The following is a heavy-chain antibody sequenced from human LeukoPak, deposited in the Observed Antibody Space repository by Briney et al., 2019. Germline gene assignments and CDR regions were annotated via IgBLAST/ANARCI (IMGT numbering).Heavy chain of an antibody. CDR1: GGSISSSSYY. Sequence: SETLSLTCTVSGGSISSSSYYWGWIRQPPGKGLEWIGNIYYSGSTYYNPSLKSRVTISVDTSKNQFSLKLSSVTAADTAVYYCARGGGGYSGYDAFDYWGQGTLVTVSS. D-gene: IGHD5-12*01. V-gene: IGHV4-39*07. CDR2: IYYSGST. CDR3: ARGGGGYSGYDAFDY. J-gene: IGHJ4*02.